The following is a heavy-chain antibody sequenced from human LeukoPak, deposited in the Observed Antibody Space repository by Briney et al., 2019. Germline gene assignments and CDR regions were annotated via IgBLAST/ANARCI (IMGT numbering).Heavy chain of an antibody. CDR2: INHSGST. CDR3: ARGISVVPAAPYYYYYYYMDV. J-gene: IGHJ6*03. V-gene: IGHV4-34*01. D-gene: IGHD2-2*01. Sequence: PSETLSLTCAVYGGSFSGYYWSWIRQPPGKGLEWIGEINHSGSTNYNPSLKSRVTISVDTSKTQFSLKLSSVPAADTAVYYCARGISVVPAAPYYYYYYYMDVWGKGTTVTVSS. CDR1: GGSFSGYY.